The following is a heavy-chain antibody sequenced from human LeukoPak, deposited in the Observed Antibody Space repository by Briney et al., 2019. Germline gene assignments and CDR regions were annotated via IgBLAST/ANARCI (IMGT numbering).Heavy chain of an antibody. J-gene: IGHJ6*02. Sequence: ASVKVSCKASGGTFSSYAISWVRQAPGQGLEWMGRIIPILGIANYAQKFQGRVTITADKSTSTAYMELSSLRSEDTAVYYCARGRSKTLLYLNKYYSDMDVWGQGTTVTVSS. D-gene: IGHD2-2*02. CDR2: IIPILGIA. V-gene: IGHV1-69*04. CDR1: GGTFSSYA. CDR3: ARGRSKTLLYLNKYYSDMDV.